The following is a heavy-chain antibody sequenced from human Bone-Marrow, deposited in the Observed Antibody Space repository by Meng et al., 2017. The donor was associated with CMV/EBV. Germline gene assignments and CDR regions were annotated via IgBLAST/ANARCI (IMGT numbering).Heavy chain of an antibody. CDR3: VRGISYYFDY. Sequence: GESLKISCAASGFTVSSNYMSWVRQAPGKGLEWVSVIYSGGSTYYADSVKGRFTISRDNSKNSLYLQMNSLSAEDTAVYYCVRGISYYFDYWGQGALVTVSS. D-gene: IGHD3-3*02. J-gene: IGHJ4*02. V-gene: IGHV3-53*01. CDR1: GFTVSSNY. CDR2: IYSGGST.